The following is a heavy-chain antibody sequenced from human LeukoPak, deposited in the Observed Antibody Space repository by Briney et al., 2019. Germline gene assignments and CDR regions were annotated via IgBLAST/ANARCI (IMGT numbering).Heavy chain of an antibody. CDR1: GYTFTGYY. J-gene: IGHJ6*03. V-gene: IGHV1-2*02. D-gene: IGHD1-26*01. CDR2: INPNSGGT. CDR3: ARASPIVGATYYYYYMDV. Sequence: ASLKVSCKASGYTFTGYYMHWVRQAPGQGLEWRGWINPNSGGTNYAQKFQSRVTMTRDTSISTAYMELSRLRSDDTAVYYCARASPIVGATYYYYYMDVWGKGTTVTVSS.